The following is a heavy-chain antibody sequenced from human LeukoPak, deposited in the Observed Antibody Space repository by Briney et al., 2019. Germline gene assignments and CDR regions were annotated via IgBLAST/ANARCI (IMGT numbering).Heavy chain of an antibody. Sequence: GGSLRFSCAASGFTFSSYAMSWVRQAPGKGLEWVSAISGSGGSTYYADSVKGRFTISRDNSKNTLYLQMNSLRAEDTAVYYCARDASYSSSWYYFDYWGQGTLVTVSS. V-gene: IGHV3-23*01. CDR3: ARDASYSSSWYYFDY. D-gene: IGHD6-13*01. CDR1: GFTFSSYA. CDR2: ISGSGGST. J-gene: IGHJ4*02.